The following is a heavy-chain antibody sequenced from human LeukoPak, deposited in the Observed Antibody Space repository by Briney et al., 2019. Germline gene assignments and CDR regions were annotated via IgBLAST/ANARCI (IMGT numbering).Heavy chain of an antibody. CDR1: GGSISSYY. CDR2: IYYSGST. Sequence: SETLSLTCTVSGGSISSYYWSWIRQPPGKGLEWIGYIYYSGSTNYNPSLRSRVTISVDTSKNQFSLKLSSVTAADTAVYYCARVSWGSYPGFDYWGQGTLVTVSS. CDR3: ARVSWGSYPGFDY. D-gene: IGHD7-27*01. V-gene: IGHV4-59*01. J-gene: IGHJ4*02.